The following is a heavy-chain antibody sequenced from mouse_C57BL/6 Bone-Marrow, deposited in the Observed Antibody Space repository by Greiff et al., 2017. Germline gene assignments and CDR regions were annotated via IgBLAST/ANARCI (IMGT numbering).Heavy chain of an antibody. V-gene: IGHV2-9-1*01. CDR2: IWTGGVT. D-gene: IGHD3-3*01. J-gene: IGHJ3*01. Sequence: QVQLQQSGPGLVAPSQSLSITCTVSGFSLTSYAISWVRQPPGKGLEWLGVIWTGGVTHYNSALKSRLSISKDNSKSQVFLKMKGLQTEDTARYYCARIGKGAWFAYWGQGTPVTVSA. CDR1: GFSLTSYA. CDR3: ARIGKGAWFAY.